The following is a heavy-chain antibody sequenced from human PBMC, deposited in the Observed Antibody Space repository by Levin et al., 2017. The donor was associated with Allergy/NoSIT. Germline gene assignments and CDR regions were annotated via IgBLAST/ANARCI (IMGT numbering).Heavy chain of an antibody. CDR3: ARQLLSGYSYSAFDI. D-gene: IGHD6-25*01. J-gene: IGHJ3*02. V-gene: IGHV4-30-4*01. CDR2: KFYSGST. Sequence: SQTLSLTCSVSGGSVSSADYYWSWLRQPPGKGLEWIGYKFYSGSTYYSPSLKSRVVISVDSSKNQFSLKLISVTAADSAVYFCARQLLSGYSYSAFDIWGRGTMVTVSS. CDR1: GGSVSSADYY.